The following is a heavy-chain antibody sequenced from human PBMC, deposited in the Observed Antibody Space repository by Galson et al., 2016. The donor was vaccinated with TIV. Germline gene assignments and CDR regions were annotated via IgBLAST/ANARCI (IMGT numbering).Heavy chain of an antibody. Sequence: SLRLSCAASGFTFGHYAVNWFRQAPGKGLEWVGFITSKPYAATTEYAASVKGRSTISRDASRNIAYLQMNSLKTEDTAVYYCTRTAMGSTRNAFDIWGQGTVVTVSS. J-gene: IGHJ3*02. D-gene: IGHD1-1*01. V-gene: IGHV3-49*03. CDR3: TRTAMGSTRNAFDI. CDR2: ITSKPYAATT. CDR1: GFTFGHYA.